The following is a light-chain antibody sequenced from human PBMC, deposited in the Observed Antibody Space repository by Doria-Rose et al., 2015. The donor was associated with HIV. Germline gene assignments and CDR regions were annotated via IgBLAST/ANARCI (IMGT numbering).Light chain of an antibody. CDR1: QRVKSSY. Sequence: TQSPGTLSLSPGERATLSCRASQRVKSSYLAWYQQKPGHAPRLLIYDASTWATGIPDRFSGSGSGTDFTLTISRLEPEDVAVYYCQQYGTSRGTFGQGTRLEIK. V-gene: IGKV3-20*01. CDR2: DAS. J-gene: IGKJ5*01. CDR3: QQYGTSRGT.